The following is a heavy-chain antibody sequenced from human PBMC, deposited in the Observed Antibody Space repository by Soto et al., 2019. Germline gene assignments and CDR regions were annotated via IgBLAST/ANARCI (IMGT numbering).Heavy chain of an antibody. CDR3: ARDDYGDSKDDYYYYYGMDV. CDR2: IIPIFGTA. D-gene: IGHD4-17*01. V-gene: IGHV1-69*12. CDR1: GGTFSSYA. J-gene: IGHJ6*02. Sequence: QVQLVQSGAEVKKPGSSVKVSCKASGGTFSSYAISWVRQAPGQGLEWMGGIIPIFGTANYAQKFQGRVTITADESTSTDYMELSSLRSEDTAVYYCARDDYGDSKDDYYYYYGMDVWGQGTTVTVSS.